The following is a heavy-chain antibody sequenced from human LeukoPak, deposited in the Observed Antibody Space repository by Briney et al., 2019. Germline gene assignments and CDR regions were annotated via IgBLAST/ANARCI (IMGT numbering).Heavy chain of an antibody. CDR2: INHSGST. Sequence: ASETLSLTCAVYGGSFSGYYWSWIRQPPGKGLEWIGEINHSGSTNYNPSLKSRVTISVDTSKNQFSLKLSSVTAADTAVYYCARQYYYDSSGFPNWFDPWGQGTLVTVSS. V-gene: IGHV4-34*01. CDR3: ARQYYYDSSGFPNWFDP. D-gene: IGHD3-22*01. CDR1: GGSFSGYY. J-gene: IGHJ5*02.